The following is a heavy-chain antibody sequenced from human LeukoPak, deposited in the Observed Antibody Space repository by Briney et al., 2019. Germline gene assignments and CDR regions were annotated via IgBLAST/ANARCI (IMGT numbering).Heavy chain of an antibody. V-gene: IGHV4-39*01. Sequence: SEALSLTCTVSGGSISSYYWGWIRQPPGKGLEWIGTIYYSGSTYYNPSLKSRVTISVDTSKNQFSLKLSSVTAADTAVYYCARVPGGALNWFDPWGQGTLVTVSS. J-gene: IGHJ5*02. CDR2: IYYSGST. D-gene: IGHD1-1*01. CDR1: GGSISSYY. CDR3: ARVPGGALNWFDP.